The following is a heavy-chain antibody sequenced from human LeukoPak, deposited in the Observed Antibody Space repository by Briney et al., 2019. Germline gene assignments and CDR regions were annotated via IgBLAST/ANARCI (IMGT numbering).Heavy chain of an antibody. V-gene: IGHV4-59*01. D-gene: IGHD6-6*01. Sequence: TSETLSLTCTFSGGSISSYYWSWIRQPPGKGRECIGYIYYSGSTNYNPSLKSRVTISVDPTKNQFSLKLSSVTAADTAVYYCARDRASIAASRGFDPWGQGTLVTVSS. CDR2: IYYSGST. J-gene: IGHJ5*02. CDR3: ARDRASIAASRGFDP. CDR1: GGSISSYY.